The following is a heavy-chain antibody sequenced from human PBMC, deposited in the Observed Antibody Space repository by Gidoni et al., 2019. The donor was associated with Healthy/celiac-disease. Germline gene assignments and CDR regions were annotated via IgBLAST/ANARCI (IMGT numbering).Heavy chain of an antibody. CDR2: IWYDGSNK. D-gene: IGHD6-19*01. CDR1: GFVFRSCG. Sequence: VQLVESGGGVVQPGRSLVLPWAASGFVFRSCGMHWVRQAPGKGLEWVAVIWYDGSNKYYADSVKGRFTISRDNSKNTLYLQMNSLRAEDTAVYYCARVLGMAVAGTGYFDYWGQGTLVTVSS. J-gene: IGHJ4*02. V-gene: IGHV3-33*01. CDR3: ARVLGMAVAGTGYFDY.